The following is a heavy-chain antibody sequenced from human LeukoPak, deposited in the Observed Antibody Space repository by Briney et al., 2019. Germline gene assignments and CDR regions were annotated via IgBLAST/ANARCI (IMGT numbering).Heavy chain of an antibody. CDR1: GYTFTSYY. J-gene: IGHJ4*02. CDR3: AEGITGFDY. D-gene: IGHD1-20*01. CDR2: INPSGGST. V-gene: IGHV1-46*01. Sequence: GASVKVSCKASGYTFTSYYMHWVRQAPGQGLEWMGIINPSGGSTSYAQKFQGRVTMTTDTSTSTAYMELRSLRSDDTAVYYCAEGITGFDYWGQGTLVTVSS.